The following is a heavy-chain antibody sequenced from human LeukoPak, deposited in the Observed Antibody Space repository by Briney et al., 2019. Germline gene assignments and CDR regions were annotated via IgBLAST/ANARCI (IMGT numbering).Heavy chain of an antibody. Sequence: PSETLSLTCTVSGDSISSYYWSWIRQPPGKGLEWIGYIYYSGSTNYNPSLKSRVTISIDTSKNQFSLNLSSVTAADTAVYYCARETSQKGAHYMDVWGKGTTVTISS. D-gene: IGHD3-16*01. V-gene: IGHV4-59*01. CDR1: GDSISSYY. CDR2: IYYSGST. J-gene: IGHJ6*03. CDR3: ARETSQKGAHYMDV.